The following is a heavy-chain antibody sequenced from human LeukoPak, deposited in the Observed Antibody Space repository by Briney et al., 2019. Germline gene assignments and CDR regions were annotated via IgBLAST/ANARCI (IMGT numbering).Heavy chain of an antibody. D-gene: IGHD3-22*01. CDR1: GFTFSSYE. CDR2: ISSRGSTI. J-gene: IGHJ5*02. CDR3: ARGGFYFGNSGS. V-gene: IGHV3-48*03. Sequence: GGSLRLSCAASGFTFSSYEMKWVRQAPGKGLEWVSYISSRGSTIYYADSVKGRFTISRDNAKNSLYLQMNSLRAEDTAVYYCARGGFYFGNSGSWGQGSLVTVSS.